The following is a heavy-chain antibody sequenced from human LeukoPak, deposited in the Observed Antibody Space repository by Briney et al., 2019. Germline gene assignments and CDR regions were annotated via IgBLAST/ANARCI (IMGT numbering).Heavy chain of an antibody. V-gene: IGHV3-30*02. Sequence: GGSLRLSCAASGFRFTNYGMHWVRQAPGKGLEWVAFIRDTGADKYYTDSVKGRFTISRDISKNTLFLQMNSLTAEDTAMYCCAKDNSGWSFDYWGQGTLVTVSS. CDR3: AKDNSGWSFDY. CDR1: GFRFTNYG. CDR2: IRDTGADK. J-gene: IGHJ4*02. D-gene: IGHD6-19*01.